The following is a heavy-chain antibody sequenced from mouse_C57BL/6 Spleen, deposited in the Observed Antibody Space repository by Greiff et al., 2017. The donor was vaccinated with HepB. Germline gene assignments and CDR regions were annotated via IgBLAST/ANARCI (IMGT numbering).Heavy chain of an antibody. V-gene: IGHV1-52*01. D-gene: IGHD1-1*01. CDR1: GYTFTSYW. CDR2: IDPSDSET. Sequence: VKLQESGAELVRPGSSVKLSCKASGYTFTSYWMHWVKQRPIQGLEWIGNIDPSDSETHYNQKFKDKATLTVDKSSSTAYMQLSNLTSEDSAVYYCARRSVVATPYFDYWGQGTTLTVSS. CDR3: ARRSVVATPYFDY. J-gene: IGHJ2*01.